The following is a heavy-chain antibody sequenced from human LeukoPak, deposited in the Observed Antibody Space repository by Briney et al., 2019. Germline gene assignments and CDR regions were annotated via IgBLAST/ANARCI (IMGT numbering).Heavy chain of an antibody. CDR2: IASDGSST. D-gene: IGHD4-23*01. CDR3: ARGRPHGNDY. V-gene: IGHV3-74*01. CDR1: GFSFDKYA. J-gene: IGHJ4*02. Sequence: GGSLRLSCSAFGFSFDKYAMNRVRQAPGKGLVWVSRIASDGSSTTYADSVKGRFSISRGNAKNTLYLQMNSLRVEDTAVYYCARGRPHGNDYWGQGTLVTVSS.